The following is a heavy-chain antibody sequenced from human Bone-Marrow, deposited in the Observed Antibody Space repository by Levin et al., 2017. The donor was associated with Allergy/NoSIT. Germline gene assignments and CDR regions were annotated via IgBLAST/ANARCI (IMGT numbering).Heavy chain of an antibody. CDR3: ASNADFGY. Sequence: GESLKISCAASGFTVSRNYMNWVRQAPGKGLEWVSLIYSDGSTHYADSVRGRFTISRYNSKNTLFLQMTSLRVDDTAVYYCASNADFGYWGQGTLVTVSS. CDR2: IYSDGST. V-gene: IGHV3-53*01. J-gene: IGHJ4*02. CDR1: GFTVSRNY.